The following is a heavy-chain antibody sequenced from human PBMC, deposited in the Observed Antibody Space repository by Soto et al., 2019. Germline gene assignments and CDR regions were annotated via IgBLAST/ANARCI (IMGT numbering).Heavy chain of an antibody. CDR3: AREGGYRSTSYYYGMDV. CDR1: GFSFSTYG. D-gene: IGHD5-18*01. CDR2: MWYDGTDK. Sequence: QVQVVESGGGVVQPGRSLRLSCAASGFSFSTYGMHWVRQAPGKRLEWVAVMWYDGTDKYYADSVKGRFTISRDNSKNTVYLQMNSLKAEDTAVYYCAREGGYRSTSYYYGMDVWGQGTTVTVSS. V-gene: IGHV3-33*01. J-gene: IGHJ6*02.